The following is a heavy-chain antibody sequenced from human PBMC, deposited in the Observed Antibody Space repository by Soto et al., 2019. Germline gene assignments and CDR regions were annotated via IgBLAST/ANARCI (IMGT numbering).Heavy chain of an antibody. CDR1: GFSLSTSGMC. Sequence: SGPTLVNPTQTLTLTCTFSGFSLSTSGMCVSWIRQPPGKALEWLALIDWDDDKYYSTSLKTRLTISKDTSKNQVVLTMTNMDPVDTATYYCARGHIAAAGTNYYGMDVWGQGTTVTVSS. D-gene: IGHD6-13*01. V-gene: IGHV2-70*01. CDR2: IDWDDDK. J-gene: IGHJ6*02. CDR3: ARGHIAAAGTNYYGMDV.